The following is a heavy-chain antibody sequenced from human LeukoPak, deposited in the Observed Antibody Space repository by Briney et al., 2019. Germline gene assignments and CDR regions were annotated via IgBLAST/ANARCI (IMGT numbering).Heavy chain of an antibody. V-gene: IGHV4-59*12. Sequence: SETLSLTCNVSGGAISNYYWSWIRQPPGKGLEWIGYINYSGSAFYNPSVKSRVTISVDTSKNQFSLELRSVTAADTAVYFCARAGYTISSYRFDYWGQGALVTVSS. J-gene: IGHJ4*02. CDR2: INYSGSA. D-gene: IGHD3-16*02. CDR3: ARAGYTISSYRFDY. CDR1: GGAISNYY.